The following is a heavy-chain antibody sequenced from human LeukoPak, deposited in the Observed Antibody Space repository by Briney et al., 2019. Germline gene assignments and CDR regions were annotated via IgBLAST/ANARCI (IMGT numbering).Heavy chain of an antibody. J-gene: IGHJ4*02. CDR3: ARAPTWVSKWNYFDH. V-gene: IGHV5-51*01. Sequence: GESLKISCRGSGYRFTTSWIGWVRQMPGKGLEWVGVIFPSDSDTRYNPSFQGHVTISADKSIATAYLHWTSLKSSDTAFYFCARAPTWVSKWNYFDHWAQGTLVTVSS. D-gene: IGHD1-26*01. CDR1: GYRFTTSW. CDR2: IFPSDSDT.